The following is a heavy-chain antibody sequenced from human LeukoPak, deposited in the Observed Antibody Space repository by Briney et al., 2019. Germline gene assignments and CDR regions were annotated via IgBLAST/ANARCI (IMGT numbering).Heavy chain of an antibody. CDR1: GFTFSSYG. CDR3: AKDRRFGESAWDFDY. J-gene: IGHJ4*02. CDR2: ISYDGSNK. V-gene: IGHV3-30*18. Sequence: GGSLRLSCAASGFTFSSYGMHWVRQAPGKGLEWVAVISYDGSNKYYADSVKGRFSISRDNSKNTLYLQMNSLRAEDTAVYYCAKDRRFGESAWDFDYWGQGTLVTVSS. D-gene: IGHD3-10*01.